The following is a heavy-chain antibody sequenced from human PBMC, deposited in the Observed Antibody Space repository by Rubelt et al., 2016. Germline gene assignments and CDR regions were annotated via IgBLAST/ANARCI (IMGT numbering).Heavy chain of an antibody. CDR2: IYSGGRT. D-gene: IGHD4-17*01. CDR3: ARTDYGDYNDAFDI. Sequence: QVQLVESGGGVVQPGRSLRLSCAASGFNFRDYAMYWVRQAPGKGLEWVSVIYSGGRTYYADSVKGRFTISRHNSKNTWYFKMNSWRAEETAVYYCARTDYGDYNDAFDIWGQGTMVTVSS. J-gene: IGHJ3*02. CDR1: GFNFRDYA. V-gene: IGHV3-NL1*01.